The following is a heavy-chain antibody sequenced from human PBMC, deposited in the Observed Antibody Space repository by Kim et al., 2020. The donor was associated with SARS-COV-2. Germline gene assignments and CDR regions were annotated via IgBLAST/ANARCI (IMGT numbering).Heavy chain of an antibody. CDR3: VIRSVFEY. V-gene: IGHV3-30*04. Sequence: GGSLRLSCAASGFTFSSYAMHWVRQAPGKGLEWVAVISYDGSNKYYADSVKGRFTISRDNSKNTLYLQMNSLRAEDTAVYYCVIRSVFEYCGQGTLFSVS. CDR2: ISYDGSNK. D-gene: IGHD6-19*01. CDR1: GFTFSSYA. J-gene: IGHJ4*02.